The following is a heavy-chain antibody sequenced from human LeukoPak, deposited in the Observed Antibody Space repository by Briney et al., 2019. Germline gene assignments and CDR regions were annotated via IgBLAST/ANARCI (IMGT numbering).Heavy chain of an antibody. D-gene: IGHD6-19*01. Sequence: PSETLSLTCDVYGGSFRGYYWSWIRQPPGKGLEWIGEINRSGSTNYNPSLKSRVTISVDTSKNQFSLKLSSVTAAADTAVYYCAREVSSGWYRRLDYWGQGTLVTVSS. CDR1: GGSFRGYY. CDR3: AREVSSGWYRRLDY. CDR2: INRSGST. J-gene: IGHJ4*02. V-gene: IGHV4-34*01.